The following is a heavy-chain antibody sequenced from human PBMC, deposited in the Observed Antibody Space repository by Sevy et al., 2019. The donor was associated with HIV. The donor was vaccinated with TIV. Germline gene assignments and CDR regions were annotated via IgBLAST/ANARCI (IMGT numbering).Heavy chain of an antibody. J-gene: IGHJ5*02. CDR1: GYTFTSYG. CDR3: ARVAYESDGAGSYGNNWFDP. D-gene: IGHD3-10*01. CDR2: ISAYNGNT. V-gene: IGHV1-18*01. Sequence: ASVKVSCKASGYTFTSYGISWVRQAPGQGLEWMGWISAYNGNTNYGQKLQGRATMTRDTSTGTAYMEPRSLRADDTAVYYCARVAYESDGAGSYGNNWFDPWGQGTLVTVSS.